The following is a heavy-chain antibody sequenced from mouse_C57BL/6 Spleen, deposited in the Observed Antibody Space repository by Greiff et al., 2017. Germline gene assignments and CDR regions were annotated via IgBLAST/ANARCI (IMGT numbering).Heavy chain of an antibody. Sequence: QVQLQQSGAELVRPGTSVKVSCKASGYAFTNYLIEWVKQRPGKGLEWFGVINPGSGGTNYNDKFKGTATLTADKSSSTAYMQLSSLTSEDSAVYFCARTTRVTYYFDYWGQGTTLTVSS. D-gene: IGHD2-2*01. J-gene: IGHJ2*01. CDR1: GYAFTNYL. CDR2: INPGSGGT. V-gene: IGHV1-54*01. CDR3: ARTTRVTYYFDY.